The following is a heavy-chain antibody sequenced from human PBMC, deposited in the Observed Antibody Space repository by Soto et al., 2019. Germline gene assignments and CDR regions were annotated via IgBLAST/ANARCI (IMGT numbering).Heavy chain of an antibody. D-gene: IGHD3-3*01. CDR3: AKDWSDFWSGGYYFDY. V-gene: IGHV3-30*18. CDR1: GFTFSSYG. CDR2: ISYDGSNK. Sequence: GGSLRLSCAASGFTFSSYGMHWVRQAPGKGLEWVAVISYDGSNKYYADSVKGRFTISRDNSKNTLYLQMNSLRAEDTAVYYCAKDWSDFWSGGYYFDYWGQGTLVTVSS. J-gene: IGHJ4*02.